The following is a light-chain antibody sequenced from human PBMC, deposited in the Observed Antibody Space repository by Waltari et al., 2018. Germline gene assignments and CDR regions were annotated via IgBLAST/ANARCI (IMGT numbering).Light chain of an antibody. Sequence: QSALTQPASVSGSPGQSITISCPGTSSDIGGYHSASWYQHHPGKAHKRLTSEVSNLPAGLSDRFSGSKSGQPASLTSSRLQAGDEAVYYCSTYTSLTTLVFGRGTKLTVL. CDR1: SSDIGGYHS. CDR3: STYTSLTTLV. V-gene: IGLV2-14*01. CDR2: EVS. J-gene: IGLJ2*01.